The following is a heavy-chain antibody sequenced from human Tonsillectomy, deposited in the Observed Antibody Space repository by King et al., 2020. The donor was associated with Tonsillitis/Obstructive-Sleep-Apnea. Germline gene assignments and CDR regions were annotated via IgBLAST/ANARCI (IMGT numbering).Heavy chain of an antibody. CDR2: LRGSGGST. Sequence: VQLVESGGGLVQPGGSLRLSCAASGFTFSSYAMSWVRQAPGKGLEWVSALRGSGGSTYYADSVKGRFTISRDNSTNTLYLQMNSLRAEDTAVYYCAKGRKGALGYCSGGSCYDYFDYWGQGTLVTVSS. CDR1: GFTFSSYA. V-gene: IGHV3-23*04. CDR3: AKGRKGALGYCSGGSCYDYFDY. J-gene: IGHJ4*02. D-gene: IGHD2-15*01.